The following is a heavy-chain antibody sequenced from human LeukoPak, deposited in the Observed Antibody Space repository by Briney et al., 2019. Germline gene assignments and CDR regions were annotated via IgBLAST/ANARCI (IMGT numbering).Heavy chain of an antibody. J-gene: IGHJ3*02. D-gene: IGHD1-26*01. V-gene: IGHV6-1*01. CDR1: GDSVSSNSAA. CDR3: AKDPVTFIVGAIYDI. CDR2: TYYRSKWYN. Sequence: SQTLSLTCAISGDSVSSNSAAWSWIRQSPSRGLEWLGRTYYRSKWYNDYAVSVKSRIIIKPDTSKNQFSLQLNSVTPEDTAVYYCAKDPVTFIVGAIYDIWGQGTMVTVSS.